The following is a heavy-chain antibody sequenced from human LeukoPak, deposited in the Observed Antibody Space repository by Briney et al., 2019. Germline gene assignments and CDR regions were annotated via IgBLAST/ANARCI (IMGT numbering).Heavy chain of an antibody. CDR3: AGGIAAASGY. V-gene: IGHV4-39*01. J-gene: IGHJ4*02. D-gene: IGHD6-13*01. CDR2: IYYTGTT. Sequence: SETLSLTCSVSGGSTSSSGYYWGWFRRPPGKGLEWIGSIYYTGTTYYKPSLQSRVTISVDTSKNQFSLKLTTVTAADTAVYFCAGGIAAASGYWGQGTLVTVSS. CDR1: GGSTSSSGYY.